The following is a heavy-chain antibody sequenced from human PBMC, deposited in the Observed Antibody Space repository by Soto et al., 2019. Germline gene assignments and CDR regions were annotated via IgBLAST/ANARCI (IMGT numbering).Heavy chain of an antibody. CDR1: GFTLSSYW. CDR3: AREIHYDILTGHQPPDY. D-gene: IGHD3-9*01. V-gene: IGHV3-7*01. Sequence: GGSLRLSCAASGFTLSSYWMSWVRQAPGKGLEWVANIKQDGSEKYYVDSVKGRFTITRDNAKNSLYLQMDSLRVEDTAVYYCAREIHYDILTGHQPPDYWGQGTLVTVSS. CDR2: IKQDGSEK. J-gene: IGHJ4*02.